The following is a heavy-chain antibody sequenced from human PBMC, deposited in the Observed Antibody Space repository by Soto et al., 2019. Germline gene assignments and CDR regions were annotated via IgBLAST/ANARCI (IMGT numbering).Heavy chain of an antibody. Sequence: GASVKVSCKASGYTFTSYGISWVRQAPGQGLEWMGWISAYNGNTNYAQKLQGRVTITTDTSTSTAYMELRSLRSDDTAVYYCARAPPCSSTSCHMPGAYYDILPGIFDYWGQGTLVTVSS. D-gene: IGHD2-2*02. J-gene: IGHJ4*02. CDR1: GYTFTSYG. V-gene: IGHV1-18*01. CDR3: ARAPPCSSTSCHMPGAYYDILPGIFDY. CDR2: ISAYNGNT.